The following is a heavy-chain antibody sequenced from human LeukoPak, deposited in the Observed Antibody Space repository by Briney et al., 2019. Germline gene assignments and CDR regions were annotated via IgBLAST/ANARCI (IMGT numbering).Heavy chain of an antibody. CDR3: ARQEVYCSSTSCYARGYSYGIFFDY. CDR1: GDSISSSSYY. Sequence: MASETLSLTCTVSGDSISSSSYYWGWIRQPPGKGLEWIGTIYYSGSTYYNPSLKSRVTISVDTSKNQFSLKLSSVTAADTAVYYCARQEVYCSSTSCYARGYSYGIFFDYWGQGTLVTVSS. D-gene: IGHD2-2*01. V-gene: IGHV4-39*01. CDR2: IYYSGST. J-gene: IGHJ4*02.